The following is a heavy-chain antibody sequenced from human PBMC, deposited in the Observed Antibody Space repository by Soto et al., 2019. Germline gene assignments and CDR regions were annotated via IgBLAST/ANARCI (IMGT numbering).Heavy chain of an antibody. J-gene: IGHJ4*02. D-gene: IGHD6-19*01. CDR3: ARQTPIAVAGAYYFDY. V-gene: IGHV4-59*08. CDR1: GGSISSYY. Sequence: SETLSLTCTVSGGSISSYYWSWIRQPPGKGLEWIGYIYYSGSTYYNPSLKSRVTISVDTSKNQFSLKLSSVTAADTAVYYCARQTPIAVAGAYYFDYWGQGTLVTVS. CDR2: IYYSGST.